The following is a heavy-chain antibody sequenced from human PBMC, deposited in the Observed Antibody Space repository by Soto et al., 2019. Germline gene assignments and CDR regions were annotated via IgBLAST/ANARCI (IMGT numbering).Heavy chain of an antibody. V-gene: IGHV4-59*01. CDR3: ARGLYHDHVWGSYRFRYMDV. CDR2: IYYRRST. J-gene: IGHJ6*03. Sequence: SETLSLTCTVSGGSISSYYCSWTRKPPGKGLEWIGYIYYRRSTNYNPSLKRRVTTSVDTSKNQSSLKLSPVTAADTAVYNNARGLYHDHVWGSYRFRYMDVLRKVTTVIVSS. D-gene: IGHD3-16*02. CDR1: GGSISSYY.